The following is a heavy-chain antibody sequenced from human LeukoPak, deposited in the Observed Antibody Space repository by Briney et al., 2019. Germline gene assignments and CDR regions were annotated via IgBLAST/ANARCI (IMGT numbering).Heavy chain of an antibody. CDR2: ISSSSSYI. D-gene: IGHD6-6*01. V-gene: IGHV3-21*01. CDR1: GFTFSSYS. J-gene: IGHJ4*02. Sequence: GGSLRLSCAASGFTFSSYSMNWVRQAPGKGLEWVSSISSSSSYIYYADSVKGRFTISRDNAKNSLYLQMNSLRAKDTAVYYCARVSSSAEDYWGQGTLVTVSS. CDR3: ARVSSSAEDY.